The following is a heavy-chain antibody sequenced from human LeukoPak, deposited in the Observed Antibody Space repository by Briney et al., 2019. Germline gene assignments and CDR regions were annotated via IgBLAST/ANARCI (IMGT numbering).Heavy chain of an antibody. CDR2: IRYDGSNK. J-gene: IGHJ4*02. D-gene: IGHD6-19*01. Sequence: GGSLRLSCAASGLTLSRYAMSWVRQAPGKGLEWVAFIRYDGSNKYYADSVKGRFTISRDNSKNTLYLQMDSLRAEDTAVYYCAKDLAGGIAVAGQCWGQGTLVTVSS. CDR3: AKDLAGGIAVAGQC. V-gene: IGHV3-30*02. CDR1: GLTLSRYA.